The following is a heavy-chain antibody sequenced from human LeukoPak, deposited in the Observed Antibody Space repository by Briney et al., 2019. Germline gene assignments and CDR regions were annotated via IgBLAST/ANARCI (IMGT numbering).Heavy chain of an antibody. CDR2: INAGNGNT. V-gene: IGHV1-3*01. Sequence: ASVKVSCKASGYTFTSYAMHWVRQAPGQRLEWMGWINAGNGNTKYSQKFQGRVTITRDTSASTAYMELSSLRSDDTAVYYCAREVVGATNWFDPWGQGTLVTVSS. J-gene: IGHJ5*02. D-gene: IGHD1-26*01. CDR1: GYTFTSYA. CDR3: AREVVGATNWFDP.